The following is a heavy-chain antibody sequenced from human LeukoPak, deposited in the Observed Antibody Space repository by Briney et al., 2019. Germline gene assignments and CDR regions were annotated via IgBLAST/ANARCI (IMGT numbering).Heavy chain of an antibody. CDR1: GFTFSSYA. Sequence: PGRSLRLSCAASGFTFSSYAMHWVRRAPGKGLEWVAVISYDGPNKNYADSVKGRFTISRDNSKNTLYLQMNSLRAEDTAVYYCARGVRIAVAGNIDYWGQGTLVTVSS. D-gene: IGHD6-19*01. CDR2: ISYDGPNK. J-gene: IGHJ4*02. CDR3: ARGVRIAVAGNIDY. V-gene: IGHV3-30*04.